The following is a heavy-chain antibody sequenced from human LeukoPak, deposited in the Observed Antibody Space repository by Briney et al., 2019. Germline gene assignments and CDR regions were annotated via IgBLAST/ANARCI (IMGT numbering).Heavy chain of an antibody. J-gene: IGHJ3*02. CDR1: GFSFDDYG. CDR2: INWNGGST. Sequence: GGSLRLSCAASGFSFDDYGLTWVRQAPGKGLDWVSNINWNGGSTSYADSVKGRFTISRDNAKNSLYLQVISLRAEDTAVYYCARGPSIAARYDAFDIWGQGTMVTVSS. CDR3: ARGPSIAARYDAFDI. V-gene: IGHV3-20*04. D-gene: IGHD6-6*01.